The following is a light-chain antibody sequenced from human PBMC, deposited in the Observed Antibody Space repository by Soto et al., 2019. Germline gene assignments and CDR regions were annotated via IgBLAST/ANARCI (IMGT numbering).Light chain of an antibody. CDR2: EGV. CDR3: CSYTNINTRACV. Sequence: QSALTQPASVSGSPGQSITISCSGTSSNIGGYNIVSWYQQHPGKAPKVIIYEGVKRPSGVSDRFSGSTSGVTASLTISGLQAEDEAEYYCCSYTNINTRACVFGTGTKLTVL. J-gene: IGLJ1*01. V-gene: IGLV2-14*02. CDR1: SSNIGGYNI.